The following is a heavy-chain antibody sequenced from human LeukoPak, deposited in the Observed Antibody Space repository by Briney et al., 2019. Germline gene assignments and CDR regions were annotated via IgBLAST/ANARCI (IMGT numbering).Heavy chain of an antibody. D-gene: IGHD3-16*01. Sequence: ASVKVSCRASGYTFTAYYIHWLRQAPGQGLEWMGRINPNSDYTDYSQNFQGRVTMTRNTSIGTAYMEVRRLRSDDTAVYYCARVSYGNDATPFDYWGQGTLVTVSS. CDR3: ARVSYGNDATPFDY. J-gene: IGHJ4*02. CDR1: GYTFTAYY. V-gene: IGHV1-2*06. CDR2: INPNSDYT.